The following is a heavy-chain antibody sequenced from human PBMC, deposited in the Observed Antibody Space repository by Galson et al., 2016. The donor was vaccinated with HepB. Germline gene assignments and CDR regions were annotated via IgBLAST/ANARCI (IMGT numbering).Heavy chain of an antibody. V-gene: IGHV3-9*01. CDR3: AQDKASMSVGATNFQH. J-gene: IGHJ1*01. Sequence: SLRLSCAASGFIFKDYAMHWVRQAPGKGLEWVSSISWNSGSIGYADSVKGRFTISRDNAKNSLYLQMNSLRAEDTAFYYCAQDKASMSVGATNFQHWGQCTLVTVSS. D-gene: IGHD1-26*01. CDR1: GFIFKDYA. CDR2: ISWNSGSI.